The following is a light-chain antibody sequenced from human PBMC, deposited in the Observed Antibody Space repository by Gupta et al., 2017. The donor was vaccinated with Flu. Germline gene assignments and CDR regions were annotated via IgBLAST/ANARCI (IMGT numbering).Light chain of an antibody. Sequence: QTAKSTCGGDYIGSKSVHWYQQKPGQAPGLVVYDDRNRPSGIPERLSGSNSGNMATLTISRVDAGDEAEYFGQVWDTRNNRPVFGGGTQLTVL. CDR2: DDR. CDR1: YIGSKS. V-gene: IGLV3-21*02. J-gene: IGLJ7*01. CDR3: QVWDTRNNRPV.